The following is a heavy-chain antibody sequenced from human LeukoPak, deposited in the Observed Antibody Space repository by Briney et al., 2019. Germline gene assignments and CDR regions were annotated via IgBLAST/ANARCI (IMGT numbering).Heavy chain of an antibody. CDR2: IKQDGSEK. J-gene: IGHJ4*02. CDR3: ARGGGPRWELLEYFDY. D-gene: IGHD1-26*01. CDR1: GFTFSSYW. Sequence: PGGSLRLSCAASGFTFSSYWMSWVRQAPGKGLEWVANIKQDGSEKYYVDSVKGRFTISRDNAKNSLYLQMNSLRAEDKAVYYCARGGGPRWELLEYFDYWGQGTLVTVSS. V-gene: IGHV3-7*01.